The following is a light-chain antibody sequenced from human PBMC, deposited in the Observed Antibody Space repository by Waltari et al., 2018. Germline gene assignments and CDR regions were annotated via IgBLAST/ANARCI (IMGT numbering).Light chain of an antibody. J-gene: IGLJ2*01. CDR3: CSRAGTYTWL. V-gene: IGLV2-11*01. CDR1: SNDVGGYYY. Sequence: QSALSQPLSVSGSPGQSVTISCTGTSNDVGGYYYVSWFQQFPGKAPKLIIYDVTRRHSGVPDRFSGSKSGNTASLTISGLQVEDEATYYCCSRAGTYTWLFGGGTKVTVL. CDR2: DVT.